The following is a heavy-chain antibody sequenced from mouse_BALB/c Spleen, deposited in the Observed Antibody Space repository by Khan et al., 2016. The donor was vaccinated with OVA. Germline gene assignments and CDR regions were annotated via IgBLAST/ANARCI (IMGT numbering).Heavy chain of an antibody. V-gene: IGHV9-3-1*01. J-gene: IGHJ1*01. D-gene: IGHD2-1*01. CDR2: INTYTGEP. Sequence: LVESGPELKKPGETVKISCKASGYTFANYGMNWVKQAPGKGLKWMGWINTYTGEPTYADDFKGRFAFSLVTSASTAYLQINNLKNEDTATYFCARNGNYWYFDVWVAGTTVTVSS. CDR1: GYTFANYG. CDR3: ARNGNYWYFDV.